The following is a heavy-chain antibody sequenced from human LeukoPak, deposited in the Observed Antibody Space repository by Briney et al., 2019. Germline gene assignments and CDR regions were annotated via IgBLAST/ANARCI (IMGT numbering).Heavy chain of an antibody. CDR3: AKKAQYNGNYPLDY. Sequence: GGSLRLSCAVSGFTFNTHSMKWVRQAPGKGLEWVSGTSDRGDYTYYADSVKGRFTISRDNSKNTLYLQMNSLRAEDTALYFCAKKAQYNGNYPLDYWGQGTLVTVSS. CDR1: GFTFNTHS. V-gene: IGHV3-23*01. CDR2: TSDRGDYT. D-gene: IGHD1-26*01. J-gene: IGHJ4*02.